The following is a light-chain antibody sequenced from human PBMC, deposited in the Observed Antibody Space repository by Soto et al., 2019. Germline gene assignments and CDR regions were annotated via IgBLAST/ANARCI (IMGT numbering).Light chain of an antibody. CDR3: RDDGTSHPWT. V-gene: IGKV3-20*01. J-gene: IGKJ1*01. Sequence: EVVLTQSPGALSLSPGEGVTLSCRASQNIRGNELAWYRQKRGQAPRLLIYGGSSRAEGIPDRFSGRGTGTNFTLTISRLEPEDSAVYYCRDDGTSHPWTFGQGTKLEIK. CDR1: QNIRGNE. CDR2: GGS.